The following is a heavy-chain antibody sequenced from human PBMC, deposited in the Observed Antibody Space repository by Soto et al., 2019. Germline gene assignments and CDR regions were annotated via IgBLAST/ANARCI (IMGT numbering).Heavy chain of an antibody. Sequence: PGGSLRLSCAASGFTFRSHGMHWVRQAPGKGLEWVAVIWYDGSNKYYADSVKGRFTISRDNSKNTLFLQMNSLRGEDTAVYFCARDLGWFGALAPNLYYYAMDVWGQGTTVTVSS. J-gene: IGHJ6*02. CDR3: ARDLGWFGALAPNLYYYAMDV. CDR1: GFTFRSHG. CDR2: IWYDGSNK. V-gene: IGHV3-33*01. D-gene: IGHD3-10*01.